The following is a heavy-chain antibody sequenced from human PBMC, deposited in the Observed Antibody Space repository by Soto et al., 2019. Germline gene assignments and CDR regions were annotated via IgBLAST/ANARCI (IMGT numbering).Heavy chain of an antibody. J-gene: IGHJ4*02. CDR3: AKDTLWFGYYFDY. V-gene: IGHV3-30*18. D-gene: IGHD3-10*01. CDR1: GFTFSSYG. Sequence: QVQLVESGGGVVQPGRSLRLSCAASGFTFSSYGMHWVRQAPGKGLEWVAVISYDGSNKYYADSVKGRFTISRDNSKNTLYLQMNSLIAEDTAVYYCAKDTLWFGYYFDYWGQGTLVTVSS. CDR2: ISYDGSNK.